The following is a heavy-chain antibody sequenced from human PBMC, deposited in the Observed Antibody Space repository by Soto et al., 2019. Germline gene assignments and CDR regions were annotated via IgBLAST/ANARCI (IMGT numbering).Heavy chain of an antibody. D-gene: IGHD2-8*01. J-gene: IGHJ4*02. V-gene: IGHV4-34*01. CDR3: ARGLYKDY. CDR1: GGSFSGYY. Sequence: ASETLSLTCAVYGGSFSGYYWSWIRQPPGKGLEWIGEINHSGNTHHNPSLKSRVTISVDASKNQFSLNLSSVTAADTAVYFCARGLYKDYWGQGNLVTVS. CDR2: INHSGNT.